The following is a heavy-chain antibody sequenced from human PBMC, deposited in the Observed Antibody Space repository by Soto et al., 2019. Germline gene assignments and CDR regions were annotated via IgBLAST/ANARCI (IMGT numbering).Heavy chain of an antibody. CDR3: ARVSKLVAPKDGKRAYFFAMDV. Sequence: QVLLRESGPGLVKPSETLALTCAVSGDSVSSSDFYWTWIRQPPGKPLEWIGYVYSTGTTSYSPSLKSRVDISVDTSENQFSLKLRSVTAADAPVYFCARVSKLVAPKDGKRAYFFAMDVWGHGTTVTVS. J-gene: IGHJ6*02. V-gene: IGHV4-61*08. CDR2: VYSTGTT. CDR1: GDSVSSSDFY. D-gene: IGHD6-6*01.